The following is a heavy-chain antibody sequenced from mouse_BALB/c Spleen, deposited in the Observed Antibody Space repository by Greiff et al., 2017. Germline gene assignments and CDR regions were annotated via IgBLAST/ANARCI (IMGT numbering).Heavy chain of an antibody. CDR3: NAGDYGAWLAY. V-gene: IGHV14-4*02. CDR1: GFNIKDYY. D-gene: IGHD2-4*01. J-gene: IGHJ3*01. CDR2: IDPENGDT. Sequence: EVQLQQSGAELVRSGASVKLSCTASGFNIKDYYMHWVKQRPEQGLEWIGWIDPENGDTEYAPKFQGKATMTADTSSNTAYLQLSSLTSEDTAVYYCNAGDYGAWLAYWGQGTLVTVSA.